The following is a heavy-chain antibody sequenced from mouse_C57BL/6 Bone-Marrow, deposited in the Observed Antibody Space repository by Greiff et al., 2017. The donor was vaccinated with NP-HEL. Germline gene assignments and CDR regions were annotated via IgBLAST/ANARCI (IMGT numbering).Heavy chain of an antibody. D-gene: IGHD1-1*01. CDR1: GYTFTSYG. CDR3: ARGGYYGSRGYYAMDY. V-gene: IGHV1-81*01. CDR2: IYPRSGNT. Sequence: QVQLQQSGAELARPGASVKLSCKASGYTFTSYGISWVKQRTGQGLEWIGEIYPRSGNTYYNEKFKGKATLTADKSSSTAYMELRSLTSEDSAVYFCARGGYYGSRGYYAMDYWGQGTPVTVSS. J-gene: IGHJ4*01.